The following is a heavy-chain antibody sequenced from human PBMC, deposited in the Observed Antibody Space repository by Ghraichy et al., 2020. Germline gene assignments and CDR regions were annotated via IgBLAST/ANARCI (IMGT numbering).Heavy chain of an antibody. Sequence: SCAASGFTFSSYSMNWVRQAPGKGLEWVSYISSSSSTIYYADSVKGRFTISRDNAKNSLYLQMNSLRDEDTAVYYCAREGYCSSTSCYLGPVDPWGQGTLVTVSS. V-gene: IGHV3-48*02. CDR1: GFTFSSYS. D-gene: IGHD2-2*01. J-gene: IGHJ5*02. CDR3: AREGYCSSTSCYLGPVDP. CDR2: ISSSSSTI.